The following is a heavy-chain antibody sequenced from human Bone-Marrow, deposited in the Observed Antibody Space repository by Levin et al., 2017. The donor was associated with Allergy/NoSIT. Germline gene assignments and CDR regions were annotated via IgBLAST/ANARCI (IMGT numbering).Heavy chain of an antibody. Sequence: EASVKVSCKASGYTFTSYYMHWVRQAPGQGLEWMGIINPSGGSPTYAQKFQGRVTMTRDTSTSTVYMELSSLRAEDTAVYYCARELVMVVVATAPPRDSDAFDIWGQGTMVTVSS. CDR2: INPSGGSP. V-gene: IGHV1-46*01. D-gene: IGHD2-15*01. CDR1: GYTFTSYY. CDR3: ARELVMVVVATAPPRDSDAFDI. J-gene: IGHJ3*02.